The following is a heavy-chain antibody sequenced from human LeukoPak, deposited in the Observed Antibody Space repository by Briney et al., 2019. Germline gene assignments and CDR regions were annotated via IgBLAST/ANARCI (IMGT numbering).Heavy chain of an antibody. D-gene: IGHD3-22*01. CDR3: AKEIYYDSSAFFDY. CDR2: ISSSSSYT. Sequence: GGSLRLSRAASGFTFSDYYMSWIRQASGKGLEWGSYISSSSSYTNYADSVKGRFTISRDNAKHSLYLQMNSLRAEDTAVYFCAKEIYYDSSAFFDYWGQGTLVTVSS. CDR1: GFTFSDYY. V-gene: IGHV3-11*05. J-gene: IGHJ4*02.